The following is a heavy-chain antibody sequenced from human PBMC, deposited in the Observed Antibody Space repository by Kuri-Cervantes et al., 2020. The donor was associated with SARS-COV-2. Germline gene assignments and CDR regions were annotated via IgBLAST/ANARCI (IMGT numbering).Heavy chain of an antibody. J-gene: IGHJ3*02. CDR1: GFIFSNHA. CDR3: ARDTVRYKDAFDI. CDR2: IDAGGSAT. D-gene: IGHD3-9*01. Sequence: GGSLRLSCVASGFIFSNHAMNWVRQAPGKGLEWVSLIDAGGSATYYADSVKGRFTISRDNAKNSLYLQMNSLRAEDTAVYYCARDTVRYKDAFDIWGQGTMVTVSS. V-gene: IGHV3-23*03.